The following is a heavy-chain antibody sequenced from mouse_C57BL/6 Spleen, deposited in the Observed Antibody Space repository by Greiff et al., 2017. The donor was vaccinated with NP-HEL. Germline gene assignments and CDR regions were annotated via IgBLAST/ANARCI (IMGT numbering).Heavy chain of an antibody. CDR1: GYTFTSYW. Sequence: QVHVKQPGTELVKPGASVKLSCKASGYTFTSYWMHWVKQRPGQGLEWIGNINPSNGGTNYNEKFKSKATLTVDKSSSTAYMQLSSLTSEDSAVYYCAREGYGNYVKFAYWGQGTLVTVSA. J-gene: IGHJ3*01. D-gene: IGHD2-1*01. CDR2: INPSNGGT. V-gene: IGHV1-53*01. CDR3: AREGYGNYVKFAY.